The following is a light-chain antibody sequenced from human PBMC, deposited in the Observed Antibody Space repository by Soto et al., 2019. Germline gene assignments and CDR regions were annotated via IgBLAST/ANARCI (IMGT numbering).Light chain of an antibody. J-gene: IGKJ2*01. CDR1: QSISSW. V-gene: IGKV1-5*01. CDR3: QQYNSYPYT. CDR2: DAS. Sequence: DIQMTQSPSTLSASVGDRVTITCRASQSISSWLAWYQQKPWKAPKLLIYDASSLESGVPSRFSVSGSGTEFTLTISSLQPDDFATYYCQQYNSYPYTFGQGTKLEIK.